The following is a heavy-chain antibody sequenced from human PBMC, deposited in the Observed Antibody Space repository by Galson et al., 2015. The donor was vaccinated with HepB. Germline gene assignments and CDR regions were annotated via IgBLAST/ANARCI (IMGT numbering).Heavy chain of an antibody. J-gene: IGHJ4*02. V-gene: IGHV3-30*04. CDR2: ISYDGSNK. Sequence: SLRLSCAASGFTFSSYAMHWVRQAPGKGLEWVAVISYDGSNKYYADSVKGRFTISRDNSKNTLYLQMNSLRAEDTAVYYCARHALALKGGGDYWGQGTLVTVSS. D-gene: IGHD3-16*01. CDR1: GFTFSSYA. CDR3: ARHALALKGGGDY.